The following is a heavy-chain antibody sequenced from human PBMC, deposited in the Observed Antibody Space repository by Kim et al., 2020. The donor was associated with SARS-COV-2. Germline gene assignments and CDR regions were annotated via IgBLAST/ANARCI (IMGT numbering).Heavy chain of an antibody. CDR1: GFTFSNHA. CDR3: VRENGSGTYSSYLDY. CDR2: VWYDGSHK. V-gene: IGHV3-33*01. Sequence: GGSLRLSCAASGFTFSNHAMHWVRQAPGKGLEWVATVWYDGSHKYYADSVKGRFTISRDNPKNALYLEMNSLRAEDTAVYYCVRENGSGTYSSYLDYWGQGTLVTVPS. J-gene: IGHJ4*02. D-gene: IGHD3-10*01.